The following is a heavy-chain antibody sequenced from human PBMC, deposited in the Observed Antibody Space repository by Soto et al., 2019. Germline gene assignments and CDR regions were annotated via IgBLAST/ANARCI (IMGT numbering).Heavy chain of an antibody. CDR2: MNPNRGNT. CDR1: GYTFTSYD. D-gene: IGHD2-2*02. CDR3: AREGSIRGDDY. J-gene: IGHJ4*02. Sequence: QVQLVQSGAEVKKPGASVRVSCKASGYTFTSYDINWVRQATGQGLEWMGWMNPNRGNTGYAQKYQGRGTMTRNTDRSTAYMELSSLRSKDTAVYYCAREGSIRGDDYWGQGTLVTVSS. V-gene: IGHV1-8*01.